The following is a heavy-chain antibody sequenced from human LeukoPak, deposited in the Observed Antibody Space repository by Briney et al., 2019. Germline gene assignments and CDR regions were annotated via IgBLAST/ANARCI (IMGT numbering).Heavy chain of an antibody. V-gene: IGHV4-39*07. CDR1: GVSISSSYSY. CDR2: INHSGST. Sequence: SETLSLTCTVSGVSISSSYSYWGWIRQPPGKGLEWIGEINHSGSTNYNPSLKSRVTISVGTSKNQFSLKLSSVTAADTAVYYCARGGSYYYDSSGYYCDWFDPWGQGTLVTVSS. J-gene: IGHJ5*02. CDR3: ARGGSYYYDSSGYYCDWFDP. D-gene: IGHD3-22*01.